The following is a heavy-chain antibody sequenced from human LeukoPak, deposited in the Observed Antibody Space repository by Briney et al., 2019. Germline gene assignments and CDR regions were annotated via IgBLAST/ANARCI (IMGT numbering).Heavy chain of an antibody. V-gene: IGHV4-59*01. J-gene: IGHJ3*02. CDR2: IYYSGST. D-gene: IGHD5-12*01. CDR3: ARDGSGYEVDAFDI. Sequence: SETLSLTCTVSGRSISSYYWSWIRQPPGKGLEWIGYIYYSGSTNYNPSLKSRVTISVDTSKNQFSLKLSSVTAADTAVYYCARDGSGYEVDAFDIWGQGTMVTVSS. CDR1: GRSISSYY.